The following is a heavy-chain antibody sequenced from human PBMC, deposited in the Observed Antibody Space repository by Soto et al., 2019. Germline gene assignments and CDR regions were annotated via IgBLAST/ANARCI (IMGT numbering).Heavy chain of an antibody. D-gene: IGHD2-15*01. CDR2: ISYDGSNK. CDR1: GFTFSSYA. Sequence: QVQLVESGGGVVQPGRSLRLSCAASGFTFSSYAMHWVRQAPGKGLEWVAVISYDGSNKYYADSVKGRFTISRDNSKNKLYLQMNSLRAEDTAVYYCARDPGYCSGGSCYGFDYWGQGTLVTVSS. V-gene: IGHV3-30-3*01. J-gene: IGHJ4*02. CDR3: ARDPGYCSGGSCYGFDY.